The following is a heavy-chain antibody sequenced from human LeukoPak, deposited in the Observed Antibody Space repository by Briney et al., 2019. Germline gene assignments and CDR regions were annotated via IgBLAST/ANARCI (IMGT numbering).Heavy chain of an antibody. Sequence: GGSLRLSCAGSGFTFSAYAMSWVRQAPGKGLEWVSAISDSGGGTNYADSVKGRFIISRDNSKKTLYLQMNSLRAEDTAVYYCARERSLRYWGQGTLVTVSS. J-gene: IGHJ4*02. CDR3: ARERSLRY. CDR2: ISDSGGGT. D-gene: IGHD2-15*01. V-gene: IGHV3-23*01. CDR1: GFTFSAYA.